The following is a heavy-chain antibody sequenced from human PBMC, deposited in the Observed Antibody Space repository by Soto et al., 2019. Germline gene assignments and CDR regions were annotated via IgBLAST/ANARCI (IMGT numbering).Heavy chain of an antibody. Sequence: PSETLSLTCSVSGGSVSSDRNYWSWIRQPPGKGLEWIGYIYYSGTTNYNPSLKSRVTIALDRSKNQFSLKVTSVTAEDTAVYYCAKDTYYYDRSGYYTYDHWGQGTQVTVSS. J-gene: IGHJ4*02. V-gene: IGHV4-61*01. D-gene: IGHD3-22*01. CDR1: GGSVSSDRNY. CDR2: IYYSGTT. CDR3: AKDTYYYDRSGYYTYDH.